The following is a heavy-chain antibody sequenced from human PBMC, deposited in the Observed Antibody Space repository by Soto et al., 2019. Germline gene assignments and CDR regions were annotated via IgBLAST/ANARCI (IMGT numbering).Heavy chain of an antibody. Sequence: EVQLVESGGGLVQPGGSLRLSCAASGFTFSSYWMSWVRQAPGKGLEWVANIKQDGSEKYYVDSVKGRFTISRDNAKNSLYLQMNSLRAEDTAVYYCARDAAMTDQRVYYYYYGMDVWGQGTTVTVSS. CDR1: GFTFSSYW. CDR3: ARDAAMTDQRVYYYYYGMDV. CDR2: IKQDGSEK. D-gene: IGHD6-25*01. J-gene: IGHJ6*02. V-gene: IGHV3-7*01.